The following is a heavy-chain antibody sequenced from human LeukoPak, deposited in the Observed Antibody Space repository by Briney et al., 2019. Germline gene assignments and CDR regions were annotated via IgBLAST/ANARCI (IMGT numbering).Heavy chain of an antibody. V-gene: IGHV4-34*01. J-gene: IGHJ4*02. CDR2: INHSGST. CDR3: ARDLYYYDSSGLGR. Sequence: SETLSLTCAVYGGSFSGYYWSWIRQPPGKGLKWIGEINHSGSTNYNPSLKSRVTISVDTSKNQFSLKLSSVTAADTAVYYCARDLYYYDSSGLGRWGQGTLVTVSS. CDR1: GGSFSGYY. D-gene: IGHD3-22*01.